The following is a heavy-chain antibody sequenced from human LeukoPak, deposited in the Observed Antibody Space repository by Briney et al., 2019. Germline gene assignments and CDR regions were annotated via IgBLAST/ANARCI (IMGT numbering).Heavy chain of an antibody. CDR3: ARDRHYYDSSGYWGIYYYYYMDV. CDR2: IYYSGST. V-gene: IGHV4-59*11. D-gene: IGHD3-22*01. Sequence: SETLSLTCTVSGGSISSHYWSWIRQPPGKGLEWIGYIYYSGSTNYNPSLKSRVTISVDTSKNQFSLKLSSVTAADTAVYYCARDRHYYDSSGYWGIYYYYYMDVWGKGTTVTVSS. CDR1: GGSISSHY. J-gene: IGHJ6*03.